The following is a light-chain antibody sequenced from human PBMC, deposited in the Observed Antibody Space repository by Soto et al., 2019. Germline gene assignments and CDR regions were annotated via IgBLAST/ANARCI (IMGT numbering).Light chain of an antibody. Sequence: IQLTQSPSFLSASVGGRFTITCRASQGISSSLAWYQQKPGKAPKLLIFAASILQSGVPSRFSGSGSGTEFTLTISSLQPEDFAIYCCQQFHTYPRTFGQGTKVDI. V-gene: IGKV1-9*01. CDR1: QGISSS. CDR2: AAS. J-gene: IGKJ1*01. CDR3: QQFHTYPRT.